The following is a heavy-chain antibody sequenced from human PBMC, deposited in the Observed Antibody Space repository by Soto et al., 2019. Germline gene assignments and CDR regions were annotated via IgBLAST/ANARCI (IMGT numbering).Heavy chain of an antibody. CDR1: GFTFSSYA. CDR3: AKDLDSYGYYYYYGMDV. J-gene: IGHJ6*02. D-gene: IGHD5-18*01. V-gene: IGHV3-30-3*01. Sequence: GGSLRLSCAASGFTFSSYAMHWVRQAPGKGLEWVAVISYDGSNKYYADSVKGRFTISRDNSKNTLYLQMNSLRAEDTAVYYCAKDLDSYGYYYYYGMDVWGQGTTVTVSS. CDR2: ISYDGSNK.